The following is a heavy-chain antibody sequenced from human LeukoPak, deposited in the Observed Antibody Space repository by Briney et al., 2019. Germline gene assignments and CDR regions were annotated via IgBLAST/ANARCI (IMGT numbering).Heavy chain of an antibody. D-gene: IGHD4-17*01. CDR3: ARAEMTTVSMVREAVGYGMDV. CDR1: GGSFSGYY. J-gene: IGHJ6*02. Sequence: WETLSLTCAVYGGSFSGYYWSWIRQPPGKGLEWVGEINHSGSTNYTPSLKSRVTISVDTSKNQFSLKLSSVPAADTAVYYFARAEMTTVSMVREAVGYGMDVWGQGTTVTVSS. CDR2: INHSGST. V-gene: IGHV4-34*01.